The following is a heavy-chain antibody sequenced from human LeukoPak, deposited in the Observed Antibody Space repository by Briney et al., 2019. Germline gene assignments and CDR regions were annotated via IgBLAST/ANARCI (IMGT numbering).Heavy chain of an antibody. CDR3: ASERPPAKVTSYFDH. J-gene: IGHJ4*02. D-gene: IGHD4/OR15-4a*01. CDR1: GGSISSYY. CDR2: IYTSGST. V-gene: IGHV4-4*07. Sequence: SETLSLTCTVSGGSISSYYWSWIRQPAGKGLEWIGRIYTSGSTNYNPSLKSRVTMSVDTSKNQFSLKLSSVTAPATAVYYCASERPPAKVTSYFDHGGQKPLVT.